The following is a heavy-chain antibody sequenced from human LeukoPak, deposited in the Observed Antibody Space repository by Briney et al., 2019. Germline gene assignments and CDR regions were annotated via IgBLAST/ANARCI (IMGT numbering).Heavy chain of an antibody. CDR2: ISYDGSNK. J-gene: IGHJ4*02. CDR1: GFTFSSYG. D-gene: IGHD5-24*01. CDR3: ARAHTHGYKTDPFDY. V-gene: IGHV3-30*03. Sequence: GRSLRLSCAASGFTFSSYGMHWVRQAPGKGLEWVAVISYDGSNKYYADSVKGRFTISRDNSKNTLYLQMNSLRAEDTAVYYCARAHTHGYKTDPFDYWGQGTLVTVSS.